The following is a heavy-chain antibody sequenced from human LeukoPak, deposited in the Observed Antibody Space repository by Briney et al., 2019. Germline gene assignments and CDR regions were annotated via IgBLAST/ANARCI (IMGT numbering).Heavy chain of an antibody. V-gene: IGHV3-30*18. CDR2: ISYDGSNK. CDR1: GFTFSSYA. CDR3: AEVNGDYYYGMDV. D-gene: IGHD4-17*01. J-gene: IGHJ6*02. Sequence: GGSLRLSCAASGFTFSSYAMHWVRQAPGKGLEWVAVISYDGSNKYYADSVKGRFTISRDNSKNTLYLQMNSLRAEDTAVYYCAEVNGDYYYGMDVWGQGTTVTVSS.